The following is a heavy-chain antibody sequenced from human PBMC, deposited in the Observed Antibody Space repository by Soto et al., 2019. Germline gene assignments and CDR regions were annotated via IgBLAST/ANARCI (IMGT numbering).Heavy chain of an antibody. D-gene: IGHD6-13*01. CDR2: ISAYNGNT. J-gene: IGHJ4*02. V-gene: IGHV1-18*01. CDR3: ARTRAGDSSSRYSHHSY. CDR1: GYTFTSYG. Sequence: VASVKVSCKASGYTFTSYGISWVRQAPGQGLEWMGWISAYNGNTNYAQKLQGRVTMTTDTSTSTAYMELRSPRSDDTAVYYCARTRAGDSSSRYSHHSYWGQGTLVTVSS.